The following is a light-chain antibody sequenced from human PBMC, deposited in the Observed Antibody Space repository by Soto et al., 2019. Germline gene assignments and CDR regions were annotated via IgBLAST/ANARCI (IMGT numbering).Light chain of an antibody. CDR3: QQYKSYSRT. CDR1: QSVDIW. V-gene: IGKV1-5*03. CDR2: KAS. J-gene: IGKJ1*01. Sequence: DIQMIQSPSTLSASVGDRVSITCRATQSVDIWLAWYQQKPGEAPKVLIYKASSLESGVPSRFSGRGSGTEFTLTISSLQPEDFATYYCQQYKSYSRTFGQGTKVEIK.